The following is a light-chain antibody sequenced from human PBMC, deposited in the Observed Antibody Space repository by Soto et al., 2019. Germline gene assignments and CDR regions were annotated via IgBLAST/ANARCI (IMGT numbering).Light chain of an antibody. J-gene: IGKJ4*01. CDR2: AAS. CDR3: LQHRSYPLT. Sequence: DIQMTQSPSAMSASVGDRVTITCRASQGIDNYLAWFQQKPGKVPQRLIYAASTLQSGVPSRFSGSGSGTEFTLTISSLQPEDFATYYCLQHRSYPLTVGGGTKVDIK. CDR1: QGIDNY. V-gene: IGKV1-17*03.